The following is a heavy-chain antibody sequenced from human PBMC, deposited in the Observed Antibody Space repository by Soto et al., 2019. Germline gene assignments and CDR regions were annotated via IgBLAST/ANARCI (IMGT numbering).Heavy chain of an antibody. Sequence: EEQLVESGGGLVQPGGSLRLSCAASGFTFSNHVMNWVRQAPGRGLEWVSSINRDFNTYYADSVKGRFTISRDNAKDSLFLQMNSLRADDTAVYYCVNSDDYVGQGTLVTVSS. J-gene: IGHJ4*02. D-gene: IGHD2-21*02. CDR1: GFTFSNHV. CDR3: VNSDDY. V-gene: IGHV3-48*01. CDR2: INRDFNT.